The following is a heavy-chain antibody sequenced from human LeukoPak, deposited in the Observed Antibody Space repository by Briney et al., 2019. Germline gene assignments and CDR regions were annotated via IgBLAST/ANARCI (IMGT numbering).Heavy chain of an antibody. CDR1: GFTFDDYA. CDR2: NWNSASI. J-gene: IGHJ4*02. D-gene: IGHD3-10*01. CDR3: AKVIHVSGWGSRSFDF. V-gene: IGHV3-9*01. Sequence: GGSLRLSCAASGFTFDDYAMHWVRQVPGKGLEWVSGNWNSASIGYADSVKGRFTISRDNAKDSLFLQMNSLRVEDTALYYCAKVIHVSGWGSRSFDFWGQGTLVTVSS.